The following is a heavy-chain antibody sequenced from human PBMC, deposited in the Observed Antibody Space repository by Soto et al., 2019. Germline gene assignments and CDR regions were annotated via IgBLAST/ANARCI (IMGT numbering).Heavy chain of an antibody. CDR2: IIPIFGTA. J-gene: IGHJ6*02. Sequence: QVQLVQSGAEVKKPGSSVKVSCKASGGTFSSYAISWVRQAPGQGLEWMGGIIPIFGTANYAQKFQGRVTITADESTSTAYMELSSLRSEDTAVYYCARATKSMAYYYYYYGMDVWGQGTTVTVSS. CDR1: GGTFSSYA. V-gene: IGHV1-69*01. D-gene: IGHD3-10*01. CDR3: ARATKSMAYYYYYYGMDV.